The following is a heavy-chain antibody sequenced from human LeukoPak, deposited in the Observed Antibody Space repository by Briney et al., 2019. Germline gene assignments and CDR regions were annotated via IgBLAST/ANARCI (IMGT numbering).Heavy chain of an antibody. J-gene: IGHJ4*02. CDR1: GYTFTSYA. D-gene: IGHD3-9*01. CDR3: ARVGYFDWLLSPYFDY. V-gene: IGHV7-4-1*02. CDR2: INTNTGNP. Sequence: ASVKVSCKASGYTFTSYAMNWVRQAPGQGLEWMGWINTNTGNPTYAQGFTGRFVFSLDTSVSTAYLQISSLKAEDTAVYYCARVGYFDWLLSPYFDYWGQGTLVTVSS.